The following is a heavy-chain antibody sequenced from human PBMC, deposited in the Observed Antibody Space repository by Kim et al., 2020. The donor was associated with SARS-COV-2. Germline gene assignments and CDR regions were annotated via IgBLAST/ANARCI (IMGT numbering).Heavy chain of an antibody. CDR2: INTRSGVT. CDR3: AREPDNDVWEGGVDV. D-gene: IGHD1-26*01. Sequence: ASVKVSCKASGYKFIDHYMYWVRQAPGLGPEWMGLINTRSGVTKYAQKFQGWVTMTRDTSISTAYMELRRLKSDDSAVYYCAREPDNDVWEGGVDVWGQATTVTISS. J-gene: IGHJ6*02. CDR1: GYKFIDHY. V-gene: IGHV1-2*04.